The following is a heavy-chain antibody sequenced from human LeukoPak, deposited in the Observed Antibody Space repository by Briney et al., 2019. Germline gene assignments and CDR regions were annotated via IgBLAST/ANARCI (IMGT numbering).Heavy chain of an antibody. CDR2: IWYDGSKK. V-gene: IGHV3-33*01. D-gene: IGHD1-14*01. J-gene: IGHJ4*02. CDR1: GFTFSSHG. CDR3: ARLRTFDY. Sequence: GGSLRLSCAASGFTFSSHGFFWVRQAPGKGLEWVAIIWYDGSKKYYADSVKGRFTISRDDSKNTLYLQMSSLRAEDTAVYYCARLRTFDYWGQGTLVTVSS.